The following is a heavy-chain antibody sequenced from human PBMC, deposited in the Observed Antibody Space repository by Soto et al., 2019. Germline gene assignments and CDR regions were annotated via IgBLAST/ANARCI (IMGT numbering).Heavy chain of an antibody. CDR2: ISWNSGSI. V-gene: IGHV3-9*01. CDR1: GFTFDDYA. D-gene: IGHD3-22*01. Sequence: EVQLVESGGGLVQPGRSLRLSCAASGFTFDDYAMHWVRQAPGKGLEWVSGISWNSGSIGYADSVKGRFTISRDNAKNSLYLQMYSLRAEDTALYYCAKAYYDDAFDIWGQGTMVTVSS. CDR3: AKAYYDDAFDI. J-gene: IGHJ3*02.